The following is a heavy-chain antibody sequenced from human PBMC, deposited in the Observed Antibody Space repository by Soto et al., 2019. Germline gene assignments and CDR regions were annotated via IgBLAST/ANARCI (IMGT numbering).Heavy chain of an antibody. J-gene: IGHJ3*02. CDR3: ARDSPYDSSGYYENDAFDI. D-gene: IGHD3-22*01. V-gene: IGHV3-33*01. Sequence: QVQLVESGGGVVQPGRSLRLSCAASGFTFSSYGMHWVRQAPGKGLEWVAVIWYDGSNKYYADSVKGRFTISRDNSKNTLYLQMNSLRAEDTAVYYCARDSPYDSSGYYENDAFDIWGQGTMVTVSS. CDR2: IWYDGSNK. CDR1: GFTFSSYG.